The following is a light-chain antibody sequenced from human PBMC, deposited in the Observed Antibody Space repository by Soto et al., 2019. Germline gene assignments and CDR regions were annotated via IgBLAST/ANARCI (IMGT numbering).Light chain of an antibody. V-gene: IGKV3-15*01. CDR2: GAS. CDR3: LQCNKWPFT. CDR1: QSVSSN. Sequence: EIVMTQSPATLSVSPGERATLSCRASQSVSSNLAWYQQKPGQAPRLLIYGASTRATGIPARISGSGSGTDYPITIGSLQSEEFGDYCGLQCNKWPFTFVPGTKVDIK. J-gene: IGKJ3*01.